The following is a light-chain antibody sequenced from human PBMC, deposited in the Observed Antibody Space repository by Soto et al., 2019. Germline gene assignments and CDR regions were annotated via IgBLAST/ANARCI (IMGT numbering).Light chain of an antibody. J-gene: IGLJ1*01. Sequence: QSALTQPASVSGSPGQSITISCTGTSSDVDFYNFVSWYQQHPGKAPKLIIYEVSNRSSGVSSRFSGSKSGNTASLTISGLRAEDEADYYCNSSKLTSYVFGTGTKV. V-gene: IGLV2-14*01. CDR2: EVS. CDR3: NSSKLTSYV. CDR1: SSDVDFYNF.